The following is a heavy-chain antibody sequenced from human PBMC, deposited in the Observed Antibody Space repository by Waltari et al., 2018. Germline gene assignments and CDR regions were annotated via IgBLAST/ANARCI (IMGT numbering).Heavy chain of an antibody. J-gene: IGHJ4*02. CDR2: INPDGSAK. Sequence: EVQLVESGGGLVQPGGSLRLSGVGPGFIFSSTIWMSWVRQAPGKGLEWRANINPDGSAKYYVESVKGRFTISRNNAENSVYLQMNSLRADDTAVYYCATSSASAGNDWGQGTLVSVSS. CDR3: ATSSASAGND. D-gene: IGHD1-1*01. V-gene: IGHV3-7*01. CDR1: GFIFSSTIW.